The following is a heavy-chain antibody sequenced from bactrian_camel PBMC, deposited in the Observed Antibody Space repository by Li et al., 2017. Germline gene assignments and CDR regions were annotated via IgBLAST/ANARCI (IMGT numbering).Heavy chain of an antibody. V-gene: IGHV3S55*01. CDR1: GDTSKRAC. D-gene: IGHD8*01. CDR2: IDSGGKP. Sequence: VQLVESGGGSAQVGGSLRLSCVISGDTSKRACLGWFRQAPGKEREGVATIDSGGKPDYRHSIVKGRFSISKDNAKNTLFLQMTSLKTEDTAVYYCAAGGASSSIQNQTTRGQGTQVTVS. J-gene: IGHJ4*01.